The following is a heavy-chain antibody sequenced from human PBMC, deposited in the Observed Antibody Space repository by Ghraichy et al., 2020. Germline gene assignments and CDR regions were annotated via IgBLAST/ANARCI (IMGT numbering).Heavy chain of an antibody. CDR3: ARDRARGHYSSESYNRYYHYYGMDV. V-gene: IGHV4-59*01. D-gene: IGHD3-10*01. J-gene: IGHJ6*02. CDR1: GGSMRTYH. CDR2: IYYSGRT. Sequence: SETLSLTCTVSGGSMRTYHWSWIRQPPGKGLEWIGFIYYSGRTHYNPSLKRRVTISLDTSKNQFSLKLDSVTAADRAIYYCARDRARGHYSSESYNRYYHYYGMDVWGQGTTVTVAS.